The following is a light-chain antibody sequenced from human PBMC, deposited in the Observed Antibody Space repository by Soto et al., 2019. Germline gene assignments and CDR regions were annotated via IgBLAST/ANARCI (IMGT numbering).Light chain of an antibody. CDR3: NSYYSTSFYV. V-gene: IGLV2-14*01. CDR1: TSDIGAYDY. Sequence: QSALAQPASVSGSPGQSITIPCTGTTSDIGAYDYVSWYQQHPGKVPKLIIFEVTKRPSGFSSRFSGSKSGNTASLTISGLQAEDEADYYCNSYYSTSFYVFGTGTKVTVL. J-gene: IGLJ1*01. CDR2: EVT.